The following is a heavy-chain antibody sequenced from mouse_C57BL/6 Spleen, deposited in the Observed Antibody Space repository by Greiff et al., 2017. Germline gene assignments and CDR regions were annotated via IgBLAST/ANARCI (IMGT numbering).Heavy chain of an antibody. J-gene: IGHJ4*01. Sequence: QVQLQQSGAELVRPGTSVKLSCKASGYTFTSYWMHWVKQRPGQGLEWIGVIDPSDSYTNYNQKFKGKATLTVDTSSSTAYMQLSSLTSEDSAVYYCAIEINSYAMDYWGQGTSVTVSS. CDR3: AIEINSYAMDY. CDR1: GYTFTSYW. V-gene: IGHV1-59*01. CDR2: IDPSDSYT.